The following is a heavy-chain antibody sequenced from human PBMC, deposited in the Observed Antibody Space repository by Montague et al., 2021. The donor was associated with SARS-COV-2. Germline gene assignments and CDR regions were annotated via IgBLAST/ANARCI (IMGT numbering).Heavy chain of an antibody. CDR3: ARLNFDWLFFSGNWFDP. Sequence: SETLSLTRTVSGGSISSSSYYWGWIRQPPGKGLEWIGSIYYSGSTYYNPSLKSRVTISVDTSKNQFSLKLSSVTAADTAVYYCARLNFDWLFFSGNWFDPWGQGTLVTVSS. CDR2: IYYSGST. V-gene: IGHV4-39*01. D-gene: IGHD3-9*01. CDR1: GGSISSSSYY. J-gene: IGHJ5*02.